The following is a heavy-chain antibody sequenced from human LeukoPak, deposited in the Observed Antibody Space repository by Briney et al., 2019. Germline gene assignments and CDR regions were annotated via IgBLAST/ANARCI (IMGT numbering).Heavy chain of an antibody. Sequence: GASVKVSCKASGYTFTSYAMNWVRQAPGQGLEWMGWINTNTGNPTYAQGFTGRFVFSMDTSVSTAYLQISSLKAEDTAVYYCAREGWSATGTNWFDPWGQGTLVTVSS. CDR2: INTNTGNP. CDR3: AREGWSATGTNWFDP. CDR1: GYTFTSYA. D-gene: IGHD1-1*01. J-gene: IGHJ5*02. V-gene: IGHV7-4-1*02.